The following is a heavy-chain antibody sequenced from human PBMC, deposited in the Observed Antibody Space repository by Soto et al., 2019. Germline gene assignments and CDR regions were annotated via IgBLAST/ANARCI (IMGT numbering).Heavy chain of an antibody. CDR1: GSYITSGDYH. CDR3: ARKQAGFFYGIDY. J-gene: IGHJ4*02. Sequence: SETLSLTCSVSGSYITSGDYHWTWIRQAPGKGLEWIGYISHSETTYYSPALKNRIIISSDFSMNQFSLRLNSVTAADTAVYFCARKQAGFFYGIDYWGQGTLVTVSS. D-gene: IGHD3-3*01. V-gene: IGHV4-30-4*01. CDR2: ISHSETT.